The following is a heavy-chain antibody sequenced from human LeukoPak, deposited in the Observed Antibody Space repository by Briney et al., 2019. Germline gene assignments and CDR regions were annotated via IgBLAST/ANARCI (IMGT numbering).Heavy chain of an antibody. Sequence: HTGGSLRLSCIASGFTFSNFGMHWVRQAPGKGLEWVAFIRYDRSIKYYADSVKGRFTISRDKSKNTVFMLMNSLRPEDTAVYYCAKEQSRWFGKLAFDSWGQGTLVTVSS. J-gene: IGHJ4*02. V-gene: IGHV3-30*02. CDR1: GFTFSNFG. CDR2: IRYDRSIK. CDR3: AKEQSRWFGKLAFDS. D-gene: IGHD3-10*01.